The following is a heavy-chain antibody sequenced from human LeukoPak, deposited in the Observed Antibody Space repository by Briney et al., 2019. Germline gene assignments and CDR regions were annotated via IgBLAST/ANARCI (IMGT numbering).Heavy chain of an antibody. V-gene: IGHV1-18*01. CDR1: GFPFTHHG. J-gene: IGHJ4*02. D-gene: IGHD6-19*01. CDR3: ARDPTNTSGRYAYFYY. Sequence: ASVKVSCKTSGFPFTHHGITWVRQAPGQGLEWMGWISGYNGDTTYAQKFQGRVTLTTDTSTSTVYMELRSLRSDDTAVYYCARDPTNTSGRYAYFYYWGQGTLVTVSS. CDR2: ISGYNGDT.